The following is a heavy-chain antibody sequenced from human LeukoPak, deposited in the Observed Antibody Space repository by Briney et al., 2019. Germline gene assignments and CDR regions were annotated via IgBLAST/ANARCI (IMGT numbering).Heavy chain of an antibody. D-gene: IGHD4-17*01. CDR2: FDPEDGEI. V-gene: IGHV1-24*01. CDR3: ATTYGDYEDWFDP. CDR1: GYTLTELS. Sequence: GASVKVSCKVSGYTLTELSMHWVRQAPGKGLEWMGGFDPEDGEIIYAQKFQGRVTMTEDTSTDTAYMELSSLRSEDTAVYYCATTYGDYEDWFDPWGQGTLVTVSS. J-gene: IGHJ5*02.